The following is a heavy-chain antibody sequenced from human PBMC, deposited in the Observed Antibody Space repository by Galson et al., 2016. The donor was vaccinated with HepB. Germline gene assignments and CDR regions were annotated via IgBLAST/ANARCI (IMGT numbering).Heavy chain of an antibody. CDR2: IHYSGST. Sequence: EPLSLTCSVSGTSIRRFYWSWIRQPPGKALEWIGYIHYSGSTNFNPSLKSRVTISVDTSKNHFSLRLSSVTAADTAFYYCAMSGYGVSSYFDYWGQGTLVTVSS. CDR3: AMSGYGVSSYFDY. CDR1: GTSIRRFY. V-gene: IGHV4-59*01. J-gene: IGHJ4*02. D-gene: IGHD3-3*01.